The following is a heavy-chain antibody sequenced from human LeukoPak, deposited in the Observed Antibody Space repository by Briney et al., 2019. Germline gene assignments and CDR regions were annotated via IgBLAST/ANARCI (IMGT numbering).Heavy chain of an antibody. Sequence: PSETLSLTCAVNGASFSGHYWSWTRQPPGKWMQWIGEINHSGSTNYSPSLKSRVTISVDTAKNQFPLKLSSVTAADTAVYYCARVYYYDSSGYYYYARYGAFDIWGQGTMVTVSS. V-gene: IGHV4-34*01. CDR2: INHSGST. D-gene: IGHD3-22*01. CDR3: ARVYYYDSSGYYYYARYGAFDI. J-gene: IGHJ3*02. CDR1: GASFSGHY.